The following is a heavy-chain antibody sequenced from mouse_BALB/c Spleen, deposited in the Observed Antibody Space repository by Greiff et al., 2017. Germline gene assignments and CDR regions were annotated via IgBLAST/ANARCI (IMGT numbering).Heavy chain of an antibody. CDR2: INPSNGGT. CDR1: GYTFTSYY. D-gene: IGHD1-2*01. V-gene: IGHV1S81*02. J-gene: IGHJ3*01. Sequence: QVQLQQPGAELVKPGASVKLSCKASGYTFTSYYMYWVKQRPGQGLEWIGGINPSNGGTNFNEKFKSKATLTVDKSSSTAYMQLSSLTSEDSAVYYCTRGDYGPFAYWGQGTLVTVSA. CDR3: TRGDYGPFAY.